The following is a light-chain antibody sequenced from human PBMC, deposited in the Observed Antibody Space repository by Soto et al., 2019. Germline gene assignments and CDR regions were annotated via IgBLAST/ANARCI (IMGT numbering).Light chain of an antibody. CDR1: SSNIGAGYD. J-gene: IGLJ2*01. CDR3: QSYDSSVVV. CDR2: GNS. Sequence: QSVLTRPPSVSGAPGQRVTISCTGSSSNIGAGYDVHWYQQLPGTAPKLLIYGNSNRPSGVPDRFSGSKSGTSASLAITGRQAEDEADYYGQSYDSSVVVFGGGTKLTVL. V-gene: IGLV1-40*01.